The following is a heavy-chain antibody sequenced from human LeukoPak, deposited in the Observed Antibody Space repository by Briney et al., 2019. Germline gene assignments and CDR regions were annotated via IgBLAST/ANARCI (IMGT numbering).Heavy chain of an antibody. J-gene: IGHJ4*02. Sequence: GGSLRLSCAASGFTVSSNYMSWVRQAPGKGLEWVSVLYASGSAYYADSVKGRFTISRDNSKNTLYLQMNSLRAEDTAVYYCASWPVGWYGEDSWGQGTLVTVSS. CDR3: ASWPVGWYGEDS. V-gene: IGHV3-53*01. CDR2: LYASGSA. CDR1: GFTVSSNY. D-gene: IGHD6-19*01.